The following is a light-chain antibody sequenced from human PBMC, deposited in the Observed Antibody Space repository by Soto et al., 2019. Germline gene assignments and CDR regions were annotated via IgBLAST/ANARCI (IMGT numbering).Light chain of an antibody. CDR2: DAS. Sequence: DIQMTQSPSSLSASVGDRVTITCQASQDISNYLNWYQQKPGKAPKLLIYDASNLETGVQSRFSGSGSGTDFTFTISSLQPEDIATYYCQQYDNRPPFTFGPGTKVDIK. V-gene: IGKV1-33*01. J-gene: IGKJ3*01. CDR1: QDISNY. CDR3: QQYDNRPPFT.